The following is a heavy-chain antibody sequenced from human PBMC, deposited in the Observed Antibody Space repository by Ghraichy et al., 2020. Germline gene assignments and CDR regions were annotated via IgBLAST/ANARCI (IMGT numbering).Heavy chain of an antibody. V-gene: IGHV3-7*01. J-gene: IGHJ5*02. CDR1: GFTFNSYW. CDR2: IKQDGSEK. Sequence: GGSLRLSCAASGFTFNSYWMSWVRQAPGKGLEWVANIKQDGSEKYYVDSVKGRFTISRDNVKKSLYLQMNSLRAEDTAVYYCARAPYCSRTTCDQELRGTWFDPSGQGTLVTVSS. CDR3: ARAPYCSRTTCDQELRGTWFDP. D-gene: IGHD2-2*01.